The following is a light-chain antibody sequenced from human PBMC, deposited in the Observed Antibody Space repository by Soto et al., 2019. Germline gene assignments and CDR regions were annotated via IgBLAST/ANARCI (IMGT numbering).Light chain of an antibody. CDR1: QSVSSN. V-gene: IGKV3-20*01. CDR2: GAS. Sequence: ELVMTQSASTLSVSAGERATLSCRASQSVSSNLAWYQQKPGQAPRLLIYGASSRATGIPDRSSGSGSGTDFNLTISRLETEDFAVYYCQQYGSSPLTFGGGTKVDIK. CDR3: QQYGSSPLT. J-gene: IGKJ4*01.